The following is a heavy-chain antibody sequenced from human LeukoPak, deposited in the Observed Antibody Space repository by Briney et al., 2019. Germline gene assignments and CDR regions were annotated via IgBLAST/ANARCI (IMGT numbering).Heavy chain of an antibody. Sequence: ASVKVSCRASGYTFTAFYMDWVRQAPGQGLEWMGRINPNSGGTAYAQKFQGRVTMTGDTSIRSVYMELSSLRSDDTAVYYCARSITMIADGFDIWGQGTMVTVSS. D-gene: IGHD3-22*01. V-gene: IGHV1-2*06. CDR3: ARSITMIADGFDI. J-gene: IGHJ3*02. CDR1: GYTFTAFY. CDR2: INPNSGGT.